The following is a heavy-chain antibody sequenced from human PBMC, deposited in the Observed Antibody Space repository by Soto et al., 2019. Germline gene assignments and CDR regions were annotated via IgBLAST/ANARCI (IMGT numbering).Heavy chain of an antibody. CDR1: GDTFSSYA. CDR3: ARAPHPAVTTNRHFDY. D-gene: IGHD4-17*01. V-gene: IGHV1-69*12. Sequence: QVQLVQSGAEVKKPGSSVKVSCKASGDTFSSYAISWVRQAPGQGLEWMGGIIPIFGTANYAQKFQGRVTITADESTSTAYMERSSLRSEDPAGYYCARAPHPAVTTNRHFDYWGQGTLVTVSS. CDR2: IIPIFGTA. J-gene: IGHJ4*02.